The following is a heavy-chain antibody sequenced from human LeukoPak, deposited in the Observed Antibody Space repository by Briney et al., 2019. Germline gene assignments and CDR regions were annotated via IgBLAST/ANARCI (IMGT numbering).Heavy chain of an antibody. J-gene: IGHJ5*02. CDR3: ARPAVPGTTPSWFDP. CDR1: GGSFSGYY. Sequence: PSETLSLTCAVYGGSFSGYYWSWIRQPPGKGLEWIGEINHSGSTNYNPSLKSRVTISVDTSKNQFSLKLSSVTAADTAVYYCARPAVPGTTPSWFDPWGQGIMVTVSS. V-gene: IGHV4-34*01. CDR2: INHSGST. D-gene: IGHD1-7*01.